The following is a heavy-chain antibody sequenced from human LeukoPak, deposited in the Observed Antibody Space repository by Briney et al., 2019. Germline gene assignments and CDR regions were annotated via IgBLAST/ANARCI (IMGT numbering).Heavy chain of an antibody. Sequence: PGGSLRLSCAASGFTFSNYAMSWVRQAPGKGLEWVSYISSSGSTIYYADSVKGRFTISRDNAKNSLYLQMNSLRAEDTAVYYCARDFAWELLRPVDYWGQGTLVTVSS. CDR1: GFTFSNYA. CDR2: ISSSGSTI. J-gene: IGHJ4*02. CDR3: ARDFAWELLRPVDY. D-gene: IGHD1-26*01. V-gene: IGHV3-11*01.